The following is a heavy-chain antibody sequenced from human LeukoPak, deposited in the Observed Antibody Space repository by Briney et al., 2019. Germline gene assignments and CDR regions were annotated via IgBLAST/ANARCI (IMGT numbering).Heavy chain of an antibody. D-gene: IGHD2-2*02. V-gene: IGHV3-23*01. CDR3: ARDGIVVVPAAILRYYYYGMDV. J-gene: IGHJ6*02. CDR2: ISGSGGST. CDR1: GFTFSSYA. Sequence: GGSLRLSCAASGFTFSSYAMSWVRQAPGKGLEWVSAISGSGGSTYYADSVKGRFTISRDNSKNTLYLQMSSLRAEDTAVYYCARDGIVVVPAAILRYYYYGMDVWGQGTTVTVSS.